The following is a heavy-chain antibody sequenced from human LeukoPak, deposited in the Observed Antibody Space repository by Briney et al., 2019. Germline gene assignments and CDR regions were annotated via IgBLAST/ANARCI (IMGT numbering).Heavy chain of an antibody. CDR2: INPNSGGT. CDR3: ARGSEQLVILSSGGFDY. D-gene: IGHD6-6*01. V-gene: IGHV1-2*02. CDR1: GYTFTGYY. J-gene: IGHJ4*02. Sequence: ASVKVSCKASGYTFTGYYMHWVRQAPGQGLEWMGWINPNSGGTNYAQKFQGRVTMTRDTSISTAYMELSRLRSDDTAVSYCARGSEQLVILSSGGFDYWGQGTLVTVSS.